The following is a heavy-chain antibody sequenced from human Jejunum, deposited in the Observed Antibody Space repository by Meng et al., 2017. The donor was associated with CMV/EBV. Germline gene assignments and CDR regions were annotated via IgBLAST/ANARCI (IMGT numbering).Heavy chain of an antibody. CDR3: ARDSPLDGYSLLDY. D-gene: IGHD5-24*01. CDR2: IDPNTGNP. CDR1: GYTLTSYA. Sequence: QVQLVQSGSELKQPGASVKVSCRPSGYTLTSYAINWVRQAPGQGPDWMGWIDPNTGNPTYDQGFTGRFVFSLDTSVSTAYLQINSLRADDIAVYYCARDSPLDGYSLLDYWGQGTLVTVSS. J-gene: IGHJ4*02. V-gene: IGHV7-4-1*02.